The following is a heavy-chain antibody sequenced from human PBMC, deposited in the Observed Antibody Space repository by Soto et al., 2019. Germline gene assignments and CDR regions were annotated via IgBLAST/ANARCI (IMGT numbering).Heavy chain of an antibody. CDR1: GGSISSSSYY. J-gene: IGHJ5*02. D-gene: IGHD5-12*01. CDR2: IYYSGST. V-gene: IGHV4-39*01. Sequence: QLQLQESGPGLVKPSETLSLTCTVSGGSISSSSYYWGWIRQPPGKGLEWIGSIYYSGSTYYNPSLKRRVTISVDTSKNQFSLKLSSVTAADTAVYYCARHLSRRGYAPPSTAWFDPWGQGTLVTVSS. CDR3: ARHLSRRGYAPPSTAWFDP.